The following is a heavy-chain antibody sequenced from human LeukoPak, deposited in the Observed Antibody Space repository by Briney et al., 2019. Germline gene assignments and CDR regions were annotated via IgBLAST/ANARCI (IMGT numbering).Heavy chain of an antibody. CDR2: ISPGGSTI. CDR3: ARDYGVPAASSYYYYMDV. D-gene: IGHD2-2*01. V-gene: IGHV3-11*04. Sequence: GGSLRLSCAASGFTFSEYYMTWIRQAPGKGLEWLSYISPGGSTIYYADSMKGRLTISRDNAKKSLYLQMNSLRAEDTAVYYCARDYGVPAASSYYYYMDVWGKGTTVTVSS. J-gene: IGHJ6*03. CDR1: GFTFSEYY.